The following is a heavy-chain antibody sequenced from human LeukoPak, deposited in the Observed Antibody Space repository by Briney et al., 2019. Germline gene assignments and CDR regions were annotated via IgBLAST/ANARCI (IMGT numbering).Heavy chain of an antibody. D-gene: IGHD3-9*01. CDR2: IWYDGSNK. CDR1: GFTFSSYG. CDR3: AKDGILTGYFDY. Sequence: GGSLRLSCAASGFTFSSYGMHWVRQAPGKGLEWVAVIWYDGSNKYYADSVKGRFTISRDNSKNTLYLQMNSLRAEDTAVYYCAKDGILTGYFDYWGQGALVTVSS. V-gene: IGHV3-33*06. J-gene: IGHJ4*02.